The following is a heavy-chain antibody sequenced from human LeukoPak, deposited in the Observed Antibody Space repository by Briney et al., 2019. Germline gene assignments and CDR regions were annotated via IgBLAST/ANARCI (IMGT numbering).Heavy chain of an antibody. CDR1: GGSFSGYY. V-gene: IGHV4-34*01. D-gene: IGHD1-1*01. J-gene: IGHJ3*02. CDR2: INHSGST. Sequence: PSETLSLTCAVYGGSFSGYYWSWIRQPPGKGLEWIGEINHSGSTNYNPSLKSRVTISVDTSKNPFSLKLSSVTAADTAVYYCARGLPGIGPGKTRLDAFDIWGQGTMVTVSS. CDR3: ARGLPGIGPGKTRLDAFDI.